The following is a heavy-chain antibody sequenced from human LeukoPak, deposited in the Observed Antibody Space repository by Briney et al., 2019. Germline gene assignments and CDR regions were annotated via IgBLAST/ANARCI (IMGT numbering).Heavy chain of an antibody. Sequence: ASVKVSCKASGYTFTAYGISWVRQAPGQGLEWMGLIGTGNGETKYSQKFQGRVTITRDTSATTAYMELSSLRVEDTAMYYCARDPPFDPWGQGTPVTVSS. V-gene: IGHV1-18*01. J-gene: IGHJ5*02. CDR2: IGTGNGET. CDR1: GYTFTAYG. CDR3: ARDPPFDP.